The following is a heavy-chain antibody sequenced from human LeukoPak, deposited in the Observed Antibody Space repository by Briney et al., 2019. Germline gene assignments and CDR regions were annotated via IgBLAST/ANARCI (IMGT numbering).Heavy chain of an antibody. D-gene: IGHD3-10*01. CDR2: ISYDGSNK. J-gene: IGHJ4*02. CDR1: GFTFSSYA. Sequence: GGSLRLSCAASGFTFSSYAMHWVRQAPGKGLEWVAVISYDGSNKYYADSVKGRFTISRDNSKNTLYLQMNSLRAEDTAVYYCARDYGSGSYSTSYFDYWGQGTLVTVSS. CDR3: ARDYGSGSYSTSYFDY. V-gene: IGHV3-30*04.